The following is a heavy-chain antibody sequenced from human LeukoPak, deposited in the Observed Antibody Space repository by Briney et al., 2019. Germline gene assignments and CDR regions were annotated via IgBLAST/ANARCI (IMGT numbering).Heavy chain of an antibody. Sequence: GESLKISCKGSGYTFTNYWIGWVRQMPGKGLEFMGIIYPGDSDTRYSPSFQGQVTISADKSISTAYLQWSSLKASDSAMYYCARRYRVNSWYYFDYWGQGTLVTVSS. V-gene: IGHV5-51*01. CDR3: ARRYRVNSWYYFDY. D-gene: IGHD6-13*01. CDR1: GYTFTNYW. J-gene: IGHJ4*02. CDR2: IYPGDSDT.